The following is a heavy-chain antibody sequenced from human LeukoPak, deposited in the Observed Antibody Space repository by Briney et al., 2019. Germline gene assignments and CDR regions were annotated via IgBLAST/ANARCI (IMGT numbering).Heavy chain of an antibody. D-gene: IGHD3-10*01. Sequence: ASVKVSCKASGYTFSSFYMHWVRQAPGQGLEWMGIINPTGGSTSYAQKFQGRVTMTRDTSISTAYMELSRLRSDDTAVYYCAVSDMVRGAWLDPWGQGTLVTVSS. CDR1: GYTFSSFY. J-gene: IGHJ5*02. V-gene: IGHV1-46*01. CDR2: INPTGGST. CDR3: AVSDMVRGAWLDP.